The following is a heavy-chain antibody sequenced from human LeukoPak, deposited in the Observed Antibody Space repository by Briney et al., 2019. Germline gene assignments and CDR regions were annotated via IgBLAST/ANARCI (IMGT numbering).Heavy chain of an antibody. Sequence: GGSLRLAWAAAGFTFSSYWMSWVRQAPGKGLEWVANIKQDGSEKYYVDSVKGRFTISRDNAKNSLYLQMNSLRAEDTAVYYCARWDYDSSGFQYWGQGTLVTVSS. CDR1: GFTFSSYW. CDR3: ARWDYDSSGFQY. J-gene: IGHJ1*01. D-gene: IGHD3-22*01. V-gene: IGHV3-7*01. CDR2: IKQDGSEK.